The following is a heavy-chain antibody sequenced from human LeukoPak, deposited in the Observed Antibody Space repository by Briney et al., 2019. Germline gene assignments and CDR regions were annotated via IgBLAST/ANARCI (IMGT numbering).Heavy chain of an antibody. CDR1: GGSFSGYY. D-gene: IGHD6-13*01. Sequence: SETLSLTCAVYGGSFSGYYWSWIRQPPGKGLEWIGEINHSGSTNYNASLKSRVTISVGTSKNQFSLKLSSVTAADTAVYYCARFRIAAAGIDAFDIWGQGTMVTVSS. CDR2: INHSGST. V-gene: IGHV4-34*01. J-gene: IGHJ3*02. CDR3: ARFRIAAAGIDAFDI.